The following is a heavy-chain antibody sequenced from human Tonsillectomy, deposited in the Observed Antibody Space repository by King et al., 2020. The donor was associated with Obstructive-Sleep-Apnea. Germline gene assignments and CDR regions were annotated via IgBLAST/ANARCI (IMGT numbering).Heavy chain of an antibody. J-gene: IGHJ6*02. Sequence: VQLVESGGGLVQPGGSLRLSCAASGFTFSSYAMHWVRQAPGKGLEYVSAISSNGGSTYYANSVKGRFTISRDNSKNTLYLQMGSLRAEDMAVYYCARTHYDYVWGSYPTSEDYYYGMDVWGQGTTVTVSS. V-gene: IGHV3-64*01. CDR3: ARTHYDYVWGSYPTSEDYYYGMDV. CDR1: GFTFSSYA. CDR2: ISSNGGST. D-gene: IGHD3-16*01.